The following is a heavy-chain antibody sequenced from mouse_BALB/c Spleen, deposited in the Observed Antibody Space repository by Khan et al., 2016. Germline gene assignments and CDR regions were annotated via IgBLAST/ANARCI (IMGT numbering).Heavy chain of an antibody. V-gene: IGHV5-6-5*01. CDR2: ISSGGTT. Sequence: EVELVESGGGLVKPGGSLKLSCAASGFTFSSHAMSWVHQTPEKRLEWVASISSGGTTFYPDSLKGRFTISRDNARNILYLQMTSLRSEDTAMYYCVRGVIMVVDYFDYWGQGTTLTVSS. CDR1: GFTFSSHA. CDR3: VRGVIMVVDYFDY. J-gene: IGHJ2*01. D-gene: IGHD1-1*01.